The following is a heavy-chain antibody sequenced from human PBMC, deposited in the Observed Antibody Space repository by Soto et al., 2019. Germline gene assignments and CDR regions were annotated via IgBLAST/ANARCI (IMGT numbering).Heavy chain of an antibody. CDR1: GGSFNSYY. Sequence: SETLSLTCAVYGGSFNSYYWSWIRQPPGKGLEWIGEINYSGSTNYNPSLKSRVTISVDTSKNQFSLKLSSVTAADTAVYYCARGHKQQLVRSGGSFDPWGQGTLVSVS. D-gene: IGHD6-13*01. J-gene: IGHJ5*02. CDR2: INYSGST. CDR3: ARGHKQQLVRSGGSFDP. V-gene: IGHV4-34*01.